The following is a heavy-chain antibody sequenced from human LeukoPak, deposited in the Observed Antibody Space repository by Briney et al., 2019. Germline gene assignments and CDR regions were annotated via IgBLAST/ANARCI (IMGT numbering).Heavy chain of an antibody. V-gene: IGHV4-34*01. CDR2: INHSGST. J-gene: IGHJ4*02. D-gene: IGHD4-11*01. CDR3: ARKDSNYGGFDY. Sequence: PSETLSLTCAVYGGSFSGYYWSWIRQPPGKGLEWIGEINHSGSTTYNPSLKSRVTISVDKSKNQFSLELSSVAAADTAVYFCARKDSNYGGFDYWGQGTLVTVSS. CDR1: GGSFSGYY.